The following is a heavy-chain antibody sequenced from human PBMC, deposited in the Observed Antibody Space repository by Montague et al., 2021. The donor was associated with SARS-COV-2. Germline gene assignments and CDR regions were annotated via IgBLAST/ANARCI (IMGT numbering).Heavy chain of an antibody. Sequence: SETLSLTCSVSGDSISSSRYYWGWIRQPPGKGLEWIGTIYYSGGAYYNPSLKSRVTISVDTSKDQFSLKLNSVTATDTAVYYCARLESTRGVIKSGALHVWGQGTTVTVSS. D-gene: IGHD3-10*01. V-gene: IGHV4-39*01. J-gene: IGHJ3*01. CDR3: ARLESTRGVIKSGALHV. CDR1: GDSISSSRYY. CDR2: IYYSGGA.